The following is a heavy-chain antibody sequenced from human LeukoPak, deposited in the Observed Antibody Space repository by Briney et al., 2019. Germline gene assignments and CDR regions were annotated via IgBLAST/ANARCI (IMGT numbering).Heavy chain of an antibody. D-gene: IGHD2-2*01. CDR1: GYPFSSYS. J-gene: IGHJ4*02. CDR2: IGRSSSPI. CDR3: ARGPSSQFRTDY. V-gene: IGHV3-48*01. Sequence: PGGSLRLSCVASGYPFSSYSMNWVRQAPGKGLEWVSYIGRSSSPIYYADSVKGRFTISRDNAKNSLYLQMNGLRAEDTAVYYCARGPSSQFRTDYWGQGTLVTVSS.